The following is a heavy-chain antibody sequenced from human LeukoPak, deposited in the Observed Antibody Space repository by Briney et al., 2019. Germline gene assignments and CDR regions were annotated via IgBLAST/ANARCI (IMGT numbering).Heavy chain of an antibody. CDR1: GGTFSSYA. Sequence: ASVKVFCKASGGTFSSYAISWVRQAPGQGLEWMGRIIPILGIANYAQRLQGRVTITADKSTSTAYMELSSLRSEDTAVYYCAVFKDINDAFDIWGQGTMVTVSS. V-gene: IGHV1-69*04. J-gene: IGHJ3*02. D-gene: IGHD2-15*01. CDR2: IIPILGIA. CDR3: AVFKDINDAFDI.